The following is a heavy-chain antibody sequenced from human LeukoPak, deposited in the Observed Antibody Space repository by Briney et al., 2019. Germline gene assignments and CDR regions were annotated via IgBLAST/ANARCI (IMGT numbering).Heavy chain of an antibody. CDR3: ARDINGGITIFEVVNYPMGAFDI. D-gene: IGHD3-3*01. J-gene: IGHJ3*02. CDR2: ISAYNGNT. V-gene: IGHV1-18*01. CDR1: GYTFTNYG. Sequence: ASVKVSCKASGYTFTNYGISWVRQAPGQGLEWMGWISAYNGNTNYAQKLQGRVTMTTDTSTSTAYMELRSLRSDDTAVYYCARDINGGITIFEVVNYPMGAFDIWGQGTMVTVSS.